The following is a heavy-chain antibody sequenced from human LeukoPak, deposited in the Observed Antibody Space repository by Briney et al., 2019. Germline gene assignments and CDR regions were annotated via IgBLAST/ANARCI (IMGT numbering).Heavy chain of an antibody. V-gene: IGHV3-23*01. Sequence: QAGGSLRLSCGASGFTFSRYAMSWVRQAPGKGLQWVSEIGGSGGAIYYADSVKGRFTISRDNAKNTLYLQMNSLRAEDTAVYYCARVVEMATTSDYWGQGTLVTVSS. CDR1: GFTFSRYA. D-gene: IGHD5-24*01. CDR2: IGGSGGAI. J-gene: IGHJ4*02. CDR3: ARVVEMATTSDY.